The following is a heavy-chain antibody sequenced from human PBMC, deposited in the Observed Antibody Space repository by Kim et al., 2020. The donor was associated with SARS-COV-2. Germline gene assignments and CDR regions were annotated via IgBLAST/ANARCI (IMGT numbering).Heavy chain of an antibody. D-gene: IGHD4-17*01. CDR1: GFTFSSYS. CDR3: ARDAPIVNYGGNPESY. Sequence: GGSLRLSCAASGFTFSSYSMNWVRQAPGKGLEWVSYISSSSSTIYYADSVKGRFTISRDNAKNSLYLQMNSLRAEDTAVYYCARDAPIVNYGGNPESYWGQGTLVTVSS. J-gene: IGHJ4*02. V-gene: IGHV3-48*04. CDR2: ISSSSSTI.